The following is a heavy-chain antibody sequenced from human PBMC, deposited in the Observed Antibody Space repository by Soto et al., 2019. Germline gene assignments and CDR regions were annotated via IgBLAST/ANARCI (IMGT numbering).Heavy chain of an antibody. Sequence: EVQLVESGGGLVQPGRSLRLSCAASGFTFDDYAMHWVRQAPGKGLEWVSGISWNSGSIGYADSVKGRFTISRDNAKNSLYLQMNSLRAEDTALYYCAKGVIPGSSEAAHDAFDIWGQGTMVTVSS. CDR3: AKGVIPGSSEAAHDAFDI. CDR1: GFTFDDYA. V-gene: IGHV3-9*01. CDR2: ISWNSGSI. J-gene: IGHJ3*02. D-gene: IGHD3-16*02.